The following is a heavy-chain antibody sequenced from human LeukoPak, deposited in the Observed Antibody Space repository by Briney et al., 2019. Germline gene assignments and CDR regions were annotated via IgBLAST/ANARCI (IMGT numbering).Heavy chain of an antibody. J-gene: IGHJ6*03. D-gene: IGHD1-26*01. Sequence: PSETLSLTCTVSGGSIRSYYWSWIRQPAGKGLEWIGRIYTSGSTNYNPSLKSRVTMSVDTSKNQFSLKLSSVTAADTAVYYCARGARAMGATIDYYYYMDVWGKGTTVTVSS. V-gene: IGHV4-4*07. CDR1: GGSIRSYY. CDR2: IYTSGST. CDR3: ARGARAMGATIDYYYYMDV.